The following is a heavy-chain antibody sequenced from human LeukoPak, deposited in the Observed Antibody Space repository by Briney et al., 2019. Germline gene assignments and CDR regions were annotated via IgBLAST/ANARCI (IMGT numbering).Heavy chain of an antibody. J-gene: IGHJ6*02. CDR3: ARDGGFLEWLQTNDYYYGMDV. Sequence: PGGSLRLSCAASGFTFSSYAMHWVRQAPGKGLEWVAVISYDGSNKYYADSVKGRFTISRDNSKNTLYLQMNSLRAEDTAVYYCARDGGFLEWLQTNDYYYGMDVWGQGTTVTVSS. D-gene: IGHD3-3*01. CDR2: ISYDGSNK. V-gene: IGHV3-30-3*01. CDR1: GFTFSSYA.